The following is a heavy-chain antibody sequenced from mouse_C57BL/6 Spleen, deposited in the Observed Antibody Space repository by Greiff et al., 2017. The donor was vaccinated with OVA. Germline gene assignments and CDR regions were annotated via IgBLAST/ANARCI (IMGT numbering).Heavy chain of an antibody. D-gene: IGHD2-12*01. V-gene: IGHV1-59*01. Sequence: QVQLQQSGAELVRPGTSVKLSCKASGYTFTSYWMHWVKQRPGQGLEWIGVIDPSDSYTNYNQKFKGKATLTVDTSSSTAYMQLSSLTSEDSAVYYCALRRTGYYAMDYWGQGTSVTVSS. CDR2: IDPSDSYT. J-gene: IGHJ4*01. CDR3: ALRRTGYYAMDY. CDR1: GYTFTSYW.